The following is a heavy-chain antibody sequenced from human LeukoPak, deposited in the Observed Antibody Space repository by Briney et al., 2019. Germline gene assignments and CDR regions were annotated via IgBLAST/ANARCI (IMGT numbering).Heavy chain of an antibody. V-gene: IGHV3-30*02. CDR1: GFSFSSYG. CDR2: IRSDGSNK. Sequence: GGSLRLSCAGSGFSFSSYGMHWVRQAPGKGLEWMAFIRSDGSNKYYADSVKGRFTISRDNSKNTLYLQMNSLRDEDTALYYCAIHGGGTIRIEAFDVWGQGTMVTISS. CDR3: AIHGGGTIRIEAFDV. J-gene: IGHJ3*01. D-gene: IGHD3-3*01.